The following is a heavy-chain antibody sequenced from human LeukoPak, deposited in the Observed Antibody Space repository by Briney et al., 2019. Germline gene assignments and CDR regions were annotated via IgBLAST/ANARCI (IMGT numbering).Heavy chain of an antibody. Sequence: SETLSLTCAGYGGPFSGYYWSWIRQPPGKGLEWIGEINHSGSTNYNPSLKSRVTISVDTSKNQFSLKLSSVTAADTAVYYCAEDAFDIWGQGTMVTVSS. J-gene: IGHJ3*02. CDR3: AEDAFDI. V-gene: IGHV4-34*01. CDR1: GGPFSGYY. CDR2: INHSGST.